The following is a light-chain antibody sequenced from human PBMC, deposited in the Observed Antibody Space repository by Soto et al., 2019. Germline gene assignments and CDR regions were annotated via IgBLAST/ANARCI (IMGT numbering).Light chain of an antibody. V-gene: IGKV3-20*01. Sequence: EIVLTQSPGTLSLSPGERATLSCRASQIVSSASVAWYQQKPGQAPKLLIFDASTRAAGTPDRFSASGSGTDYILTISGLEPDEAAVYYCQQYGTSPQTFGQGTTVEI. CDR1: QIVSSAS. CDR3: QQYGTSPQT. CDR2: DAS. J-gene: IGKJ1*01.